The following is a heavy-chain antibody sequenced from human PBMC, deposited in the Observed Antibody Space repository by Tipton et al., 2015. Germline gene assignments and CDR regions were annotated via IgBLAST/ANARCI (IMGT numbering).Heavy chain of an antibody. Sequence: QSGAEVKRPGSSVKVSCKASGGNFRSHAISWVRQAPGQGLEWMGGIVPQFGKPNYAQKFQGRLTITADESTTTVYMELSSLTSDDTAVYYCARLRYSSGWYSRHYYYGMDVWGQGTTVTVSS. CDR2: IVPQFGKP. CDR3: ARLRYSSGWYSRHYYYGMDV. D-gene: IGHD6-19*01. V-gene: IGHV1-69*01. J-gene: IGHJ6*02. CDR1: GGNFRSHA.